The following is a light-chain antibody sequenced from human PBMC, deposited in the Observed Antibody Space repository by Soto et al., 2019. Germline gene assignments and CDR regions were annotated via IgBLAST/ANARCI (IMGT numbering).Light chain of an antibody. CDR3: ETWDDGLNGNV. J-gene: IGLJ1*01. V-gene: IGLV1-44*01. CDR1: RANVGSSA. CDR2: SNN. Sequence: QTVLTYPRSASESHRQVATISCSVSRANVGSSAVDWYQRLPGTAPTLLSDSNNERLSGVADRFSGSKSGTTASLAISGLHCEDEADYYCETWDDGLNGNVFGSET.